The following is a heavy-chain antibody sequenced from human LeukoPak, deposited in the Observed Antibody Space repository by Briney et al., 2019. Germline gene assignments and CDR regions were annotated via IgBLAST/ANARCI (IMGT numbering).Heavy chain of an antibody. CDR1: GGSISSYY. CDR3: ARAATVATYRELDY. V-gene: IGHV4-59*01. D-gene: IGHD4-11*01. Sequence: PSETLSLTCTVSGGSISSYYWSWIRQPPGKGLEWIGYIYYSGSTNYNPSLKSRVTISVDTSENQFSQKLRSVTAADTAVYYCARAATVATYRELDYWGQGTLVTVSS. J-gene: IGHJ4*02. CDR2: IYYSGST.